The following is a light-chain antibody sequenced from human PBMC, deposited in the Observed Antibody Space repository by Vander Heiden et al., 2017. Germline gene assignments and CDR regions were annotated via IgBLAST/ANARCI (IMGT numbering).Light chain of an antibody. CDR1: QSVVSY. CDR2: DAS. CDR3: LQRNSWPLT. J-gene: IGKJ4*02. V-gene: IGKV3-11*01. Sequence: TLLPHPPAPLPLSPARRPTLSSRASQSVVSYLAWYQQRPGQAPRLLIYDASKRATGIPARFSGSGSGTDFTLTISSLQSEDAAVYYCLQRNSWPLTFGGGTRVEIK.